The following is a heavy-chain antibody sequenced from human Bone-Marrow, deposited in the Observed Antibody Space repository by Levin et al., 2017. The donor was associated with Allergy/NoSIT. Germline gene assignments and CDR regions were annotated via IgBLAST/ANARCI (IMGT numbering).Heavy chain of an antibody. V-gene: IGHV3-9*01. CDR3: AKDPRANYYDSSGYQGAQMDV. CDR2: ISWNSGSI. D-gene: IGHD3-22*01. Sequence: PGGSLRLSCAASGFTFDDYAMHWVRQAPGKGLEWVSGISWNSGSIGYADSVKGRFTISRDNAKNSLYLQMNSLRAEDTALYYCAKDPRANYYDSSGYQGAQMDVWGQGTTVTVSS. CDR1: GFTFDDYA. J-gene: IGHJ6*02.